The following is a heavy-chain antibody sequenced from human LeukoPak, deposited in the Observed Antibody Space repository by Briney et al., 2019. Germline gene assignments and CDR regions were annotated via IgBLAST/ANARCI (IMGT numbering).Heavy chain of an antibody. CDR3: ARYPGTTNPFDY. J-gene: IGHJ4*02. Sequence: ASVKVSCKASGYTFTGYYVHWVRQAPGQGLEWMGWINPNSGGTNYAQKFQGRVTMTRDTSISTAYMELSRLRSDDTAVYYCARYPGTTNPFDYWGQGTLVTVSS. CDR2: INPNSGGT. D-gene: IGHD1-1*01. CDR1: GYTFTGYY. V-gene: IGHV1-2*02.